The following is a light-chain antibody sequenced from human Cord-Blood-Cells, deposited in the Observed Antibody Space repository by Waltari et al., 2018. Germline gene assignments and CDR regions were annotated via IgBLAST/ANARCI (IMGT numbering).Light chain of an antibody. CDR1: ALPKQY. CDR2: KDR. CDR3: QSADSSGTYLV. V-gene: IGLV3-25*02. Sequence: SYDLTQPPSVSVSPGPTARIPCSGDALPKQYAFWYQQKPGQAPVLVGYKDRERPSGSPERFSGSSSGTTVTLTIRGVQAKDEADYYCQSADSSGTYLVFGGGTKLTVL. J-gene: IGLJ2*01.